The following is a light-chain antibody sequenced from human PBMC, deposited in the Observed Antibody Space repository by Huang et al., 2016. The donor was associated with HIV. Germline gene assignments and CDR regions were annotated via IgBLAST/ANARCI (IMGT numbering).Light chain of an antibody. Sequence: EIMLTQSPITLSVSPGERAVLSCRASQHIGTDLAWYQQRPGQAPRLRSYDSFTRAIGVPSRFSGSGSGADFTLSISGLQSEDFAVYYCQQYDDWPRTFGQGTKLEI. V-gene: IGKV3-15*01. CDR1: QHIGTD. CDR3: QQYDDWPRT. CDR2: DSF. J-gene: IGKJ1*01.